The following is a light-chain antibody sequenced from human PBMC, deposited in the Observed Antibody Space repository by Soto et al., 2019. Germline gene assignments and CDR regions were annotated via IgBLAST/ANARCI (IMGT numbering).Light chain of an antibody. CDR3: QQYNIWPPYS. Sequence: EIVMTQPPVPLSVSPGERATLSCKASQRISSNLAWYQQKPGQPPRLLIYGASTRATGTPARFSGSGSGTEFTLTISGLQSEDFALYYCQQYNIWPPYSFGQGTKVEI. V-gene: IGKV3-15*01. J-gene: IGKJ2*03. CDR1: QRISSN. CDR2: GAS.